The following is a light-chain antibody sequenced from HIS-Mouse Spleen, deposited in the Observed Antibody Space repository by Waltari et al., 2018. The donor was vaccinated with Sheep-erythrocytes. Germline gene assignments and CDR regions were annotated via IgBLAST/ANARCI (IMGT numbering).Light chain of an antibody. CDR3: MQGTHWPPKT. V-gene: IGKV2-30*02. CDR1: QSLVHSDGNTY. J-gene: IGKJ1*01. CDR2: KVS. Sequence: DVVMTQSPLSLPVTLGQPASISCRSSQSLVHSDGNTYLTWFQQRPGQSPRSLIYKVSNRDSGVPDRFSGSGSGTDFTLKISRVEAEDVGVYYCMQGTHWPPKTFGQGTKVEIK.